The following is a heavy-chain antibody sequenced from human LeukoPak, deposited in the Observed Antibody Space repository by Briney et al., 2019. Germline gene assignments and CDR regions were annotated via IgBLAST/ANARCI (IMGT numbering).Heavy chain of an antibody. CDR2: LSYGGSP. Sequence: SETLSLTCTVSGGSISSSNYYWGWVRQPPGKGLEWIGSLSYGGSPYHNPSPKSRLTISVDTSKNQFSLKLRSVAAADTAVHYCARHRDGYFTNFDNWGQGTLVTVSS. V-gene: IGHV4-39*01. CDR1: GGSISSSNYY. J-gene: IGHJ4*02. D-gene: IGHD3-22*01. CDR3: ARHRDGYFTNFDN.